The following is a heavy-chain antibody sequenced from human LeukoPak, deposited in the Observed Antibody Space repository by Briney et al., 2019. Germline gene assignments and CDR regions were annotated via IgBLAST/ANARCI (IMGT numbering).Heavy chain of an antibody. D-gene: IGHD3-9*01. Sequence: GGSLRLSCAASGFTFSLYWMNWVRRAPGKGLEWVANIKQDGSEKNYVDSVKGRFTISRDNAKNSLYLQMNNLRVEDTAMYYCAGGTGFIIKDWGQGTLVTVSS. CDR2: IKQDGSEK. V-gene: IGHV3-7*03. CDR1: GFTFSLYW. J-gene: IGHJ4*02. CDR3: AGGTGFIIKD.